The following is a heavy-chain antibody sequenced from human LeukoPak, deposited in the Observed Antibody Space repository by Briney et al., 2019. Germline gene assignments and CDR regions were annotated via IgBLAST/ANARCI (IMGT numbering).Heavy chain of an antibody. D-gene: IGHD3-9*01. Sequence: GGSLRLSCAASGFTFSLYWMNWVRRAPGKGLEWVANIKQDGSEKNYVDSVKGRFTISRDNAKNSLYLQMNNLRVEDTAMYYCAGGTGFIIKDWGQGTLVTVSS. CDR2: IKQDGSEK. V-gene: IGHV3-7*03. CDR1: GFTFSLYW. J-gene: IGHJ4*02. CDR3: AGGTGFIIKD.